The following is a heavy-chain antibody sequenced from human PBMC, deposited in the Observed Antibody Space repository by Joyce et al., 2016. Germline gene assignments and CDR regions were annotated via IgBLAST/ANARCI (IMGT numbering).Heavy chain of an antibody. V-gene: IGHV4-34*02. CDR3: ARSQWLAPLMY. CDR1: GGPFRGFF. D-gene: IGHD6-19*01. Sequence: QVPLRQWGAGLLKPSEPLSLTCAVSGGPFRGFFWTWVRQPPGKALEWIGDITTSGATNYNPSLRSRVAISVDTSNNQFALTLTSLSAADMAVYYCARSQWLAPLMYWGQGTLVTVSP. J-gene: IGHJ4*02. CDR2: ITTSGAT.